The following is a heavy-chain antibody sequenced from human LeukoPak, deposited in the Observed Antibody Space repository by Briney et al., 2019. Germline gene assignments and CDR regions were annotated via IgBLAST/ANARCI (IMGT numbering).Heavy chain of an antibody. D-gene: IGHD4-17*01. V-gene: IGHV3-66*01. CDR2: IYSGGST. CDR1: GFTVSSNY. CDR3: AREATVLPHAFDI. Sequence: GGSLRLSCAASGFTVSSNYMSWVRQAPGKGLEWVSVIYSGGSTYYADSVKGRFTISRDNSKNTLYLQMNSLRAEDTAVYYCAREATVLPHAFDIWGQGTMVTVSS. J-gene: IGHJ3*02.